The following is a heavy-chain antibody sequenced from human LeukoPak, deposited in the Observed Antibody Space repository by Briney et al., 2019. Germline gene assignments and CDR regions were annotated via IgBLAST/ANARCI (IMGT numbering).Heavy chain of an antibody. J-gene: IGHJ4*02. D-gene: IGHD6-13*01. CDR1: GGSISSYY. V-gene: IGHV4-59*01. CDR3: ARAGSWKLNFDY. CDR2: IYYSGNT. Sequence: SETLSLTCTVSGGSISSYYWSWIRQPPGKGLEWIGYIYYSGNTNYNPSLKTRVTISVDTSKNQFSLKPSSVTAADTAVYYCARAGSWKLNFDYWGQGTLVTVSS.